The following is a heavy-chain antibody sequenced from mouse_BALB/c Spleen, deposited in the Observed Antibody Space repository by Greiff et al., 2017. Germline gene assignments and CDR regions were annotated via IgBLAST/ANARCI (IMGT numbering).Heavy chain of an antibody. CDR3: ERVYYGIYDAMDY. CDR1: GFNITDYY. CDR2: IDPENGDT. Sequence: EVQLQQSGAELVRSGASVKLSCTASGFNITDYYMNWVKQRPEQGLEWIGWIDPENGDTEFAPKFQGKATMTADTSSNTAYLQLSSLTSEDTAVYYCERVYYGIYDAMDYWGQGTTVTVSS. J-gene: IGHJ4*01. V-gene: IGHV14-4*02. D-gene: IGHD2-1*01.